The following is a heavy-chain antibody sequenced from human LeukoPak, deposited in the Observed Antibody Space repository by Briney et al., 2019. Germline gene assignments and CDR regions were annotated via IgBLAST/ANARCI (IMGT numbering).Heavy chain of an antibody. CDR1: GHSLENGHY. D-gene: IGHD6-19*01. Sequence: SETLSLTCAVSGHSLENGHYWGWIGPPPGKGLEWIGSLYHSWTTFYNPSPKSRVTISVDTSKNQFSLKLTSVTAADTAVYYCARVHDALPYSSGWYGPNWYFDLWGRGTLVTVSS. J-gene: IGHJ2*01. V-gene: IGHV4-38-2*01. CDR2: LYHSWTT. CDR3: ARVHDALPYSSGWYGPNWYFDL.